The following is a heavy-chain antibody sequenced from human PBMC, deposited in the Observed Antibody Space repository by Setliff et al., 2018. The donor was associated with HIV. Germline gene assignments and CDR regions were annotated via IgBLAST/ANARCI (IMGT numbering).Heavy chain of an antibody. CDR1: GGSFSGYC. V-gene: IGHV4-4*07. J-gene: IGHJ6*02. Sequence: SETLSLTCAVYGGSFSGYCWSWIRQPAGKGLEWIGRISTSGSPNYNPSLKSRVTLSVDTSKHQFSLRLSSVTAADTALYYCARDNLYNSGSYYPNYGMDVWGLGTTVTVSS. D-gene: IGHD3-10*01. CDR3: ARDNLYNSGSYYPNYGMDV. CDR2: ISTSGSP.